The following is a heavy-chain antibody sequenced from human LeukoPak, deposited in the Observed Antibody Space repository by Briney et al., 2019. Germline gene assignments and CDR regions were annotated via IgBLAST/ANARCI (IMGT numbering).Heavy chain of an antibody. Sequence: PSETLSLTCTVSGGSISSGSYYWSWIRQPAGKGLEWIGRIYTSGSPNYNPSLKSRVTISVDTSKNQFSLKLNSVTVADTAVYYCARDRNSLAARGTLGVCAPHYGMDVWGQGTTVTVSS. CDR1: GGSISSGSYY. D-gene: IGHD6-6*01. J-gene: IGHJ6*02. CDR2: IYTSGSP. V-gene: IGHV4-61*02. CDR3: ARDRNSLAARGTLGVCAPHYGMDV.